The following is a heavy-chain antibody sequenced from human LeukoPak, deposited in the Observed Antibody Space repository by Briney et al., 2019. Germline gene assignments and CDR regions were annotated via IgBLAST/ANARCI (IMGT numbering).Heavy chain of an antibody. CDR1: GFTLRSYS. CDR3: ARVPAGVIGMKDAFDI. CDR2: ISTSSIYI. Sequence: GGSLRLSCAASGFTLRSYSMNWVRQAPGKGLEWVSSISTSSIYIYFADSLKGRFTISRDNARNSLYLQMNNLRAEDTAVYYCARVPAGVIGMKDAFDIWGQGTMVTVSS. V-gene: IGHV3-21*01. J-gene: IGHJ3*02. D-gene: IGHD3-16*02.